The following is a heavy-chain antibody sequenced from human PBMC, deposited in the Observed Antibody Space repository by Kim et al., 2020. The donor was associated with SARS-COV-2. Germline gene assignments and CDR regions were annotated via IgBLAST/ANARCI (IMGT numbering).Heavy chain of an antibody. V-gene: IGHV4-34*01. CDR1: GGSFSGYY. CDR3: ASSSDSITFFDY. Sequence: SETLSLTCAVYGGSFSGYYWSWIRQPPGKGLEWIGEINHSGSTNYNPSLKSRVTISVDTSKNQFSLKLSSVTAADTAVYYCASSSDSITFFDYWGQGTLVTVSS. CDR2: INHSGST. J-gene: IGHJ4*02. D-gene: IGHD1-20*01.